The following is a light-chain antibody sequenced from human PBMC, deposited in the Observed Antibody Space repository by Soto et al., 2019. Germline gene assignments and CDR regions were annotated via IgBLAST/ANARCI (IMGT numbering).Light chain of an antibody. CDR2: EGS. Sequence: QSALTQPASVSGSPGQSITISCTGTSSDGGSYNLVSWYQQHPGKAPKLMIYEGSKRPSGVSTRFSACKTANKASLTISGLEADDEADYYCCSYAGSSTVVFGGGTKLTVL. CDR3: CSYAGSSTVV. J-gene: IGLJ2*01. CDR1: SSDGGSYNL. V-gene: IGLV2-23*01.